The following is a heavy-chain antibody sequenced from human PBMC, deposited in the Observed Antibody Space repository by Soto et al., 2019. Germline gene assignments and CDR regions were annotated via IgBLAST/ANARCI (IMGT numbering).Heavy chain of an antibody. J-gene: IGHJ5*02. Sequence: SETLSLTCTVSGGSISSGGYYWSWIRQHPGKGLEWIGYIYYSGSTYYNPSLKSRVTISVDTSKNQFSLKLSSVTAADTAVYYCARVIAAGNWFDPWGQGTLVTVSA. D-gene: IGHD6-25*01. V-gene: IGHV4-31*03. CDR2: IYYSGST. CDR1: GGSISSGGYY. CDR3: ARVIAAGNWFDP.